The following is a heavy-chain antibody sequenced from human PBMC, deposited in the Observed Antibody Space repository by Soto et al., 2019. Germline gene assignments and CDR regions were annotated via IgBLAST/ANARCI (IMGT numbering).Heavy chain of an antibody. CDR2: ISGSGGST. D-gene: IGHD5-12*01. Sequence: WGSLRLSRAAAGVTFCRYAMSRFRQAPGKGLEWVSAISGSGGSTYYADSVKGRFTISRDNSKNTLYLQMNSLRAEDTAVYYCAKDQSDGYNFPSYYYYGMDVWGQGTTVTVSS. V-gene: IGHV3-23*01. J-gene: IGHJ6*02. CDR3: AKDQSDGYNFPSYYYYGMDV. CDR1: GVTFCRYA.